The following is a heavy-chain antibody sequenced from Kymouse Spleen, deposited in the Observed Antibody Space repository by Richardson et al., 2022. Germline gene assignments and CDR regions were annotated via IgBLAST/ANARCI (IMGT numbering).Heavy chain of an antibody. D-gene: IGHD3-10*01. CDR3: ARYRGITMVRGVIPLLLLLRYGR. CDR2: IYSCGST. Sequence: EVQLVESGGGLIQPGGSLRLSCAASGFTVSSNYMSWVRQAPGKGLEWVSVIYSCGSTYYADSVKGRFTISRDNSKNTLYLQMNSLRAEDTAVYYCARYRGITMVRGVIPLLLLLRYGRLGPRDHGHRLL. CDR1: GFTVSSNY. J-gene: IGHJ6*02. V-gene: IGHV3-66*03.